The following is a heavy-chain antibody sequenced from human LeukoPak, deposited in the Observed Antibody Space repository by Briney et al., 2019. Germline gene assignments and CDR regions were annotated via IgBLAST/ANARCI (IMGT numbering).Heavy chain of an antibody. CDR3: VRALYCSSATCQPT. V-gene: IGHV3-53*01. Sequence: GGSLRLSCAASGFTVSGNYMSWVRQAPGEGPEWVSTIYTTGTTYYADSVKGRFTISRDNSKNTLCLQMNSLRVEDTAVYYCVRALYCSSATCQPTWGQGTLVTVSA. CDR1: GFTVSGNY. CDR2: IYTTGTT. J-gene: IGHJ5*02. D-gene: IGHD2-2*01.